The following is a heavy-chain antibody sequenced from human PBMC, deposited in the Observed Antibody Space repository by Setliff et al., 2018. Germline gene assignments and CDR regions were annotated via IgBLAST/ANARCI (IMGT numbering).Heavy chain of an antibody. CDR1: GGSIRSYY. V-gene: IGHV4-59*08. J-gene: IGHJ4*02. Sequence: SETLSLTCTVSGGSIRSYYWNWIRQPPGKGLEWIGYIYYSGSTNYNPSLKSRVIISVDTSKNHFSLKLSSVTAADTAVYYCAGSTVTQVDYWGQGTLVTVSS. D-gene: IGHD4-17*01. CDR3: AGSTVTQVDY. CDR2: IYYSGST.